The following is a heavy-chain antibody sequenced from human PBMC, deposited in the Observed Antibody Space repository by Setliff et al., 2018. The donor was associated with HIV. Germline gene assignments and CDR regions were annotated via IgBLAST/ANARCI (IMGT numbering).Heavy chain of an antibody. CDR3: AKMSYYYDNRGWGGAFDI. V-gene: IGHV3-23*01. D-gene: IGHD3-22*01. Sequence: GGSLRLSCAASGFTFSNYVMSWVRQAPGKGLEWVSSISDRAGTHYADSVKGRFTISRDNSKNTLYLQMNSLRAEDTAVYYCAKMSYYYDNRGWGGAFDIWGQGTMVTVSS. J-gene: IGHJ3*02. CDR1: GFTFSNYV. CDR2: ISDRAGT.